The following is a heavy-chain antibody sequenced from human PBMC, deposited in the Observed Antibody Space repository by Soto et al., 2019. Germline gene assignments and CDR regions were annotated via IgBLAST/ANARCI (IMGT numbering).Heavy chain of an antibody. CDR1: GYSFTSYW. D-gene: IGHD3-3*01. CDR3: ARNNGISIFGVGNYGMDV. Sequence: GESLKISCKVSGYSFTSYWIGWVRQMPGKGLEWMGIIYPGDSDTRYSPSFQGQVTISADKSVSTAYLQWSSLKASDSAMYYCARNNGISIFGVGNYGMDVWGQGTTVTVSS. CDR2: IYPGDSDT. J-gene: IGHJ6*02. V-gene: IGHV5-51*01.